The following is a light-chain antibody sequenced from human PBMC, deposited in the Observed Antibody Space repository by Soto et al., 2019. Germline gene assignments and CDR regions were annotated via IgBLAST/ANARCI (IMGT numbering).Light chain of an antibody. Sequence: DIQMTQSPSTRYASVGDRVTITCRDSQSIGASLAWFQQKPGKAPNLLIYKASSLESGVPSRFSGSGSGTEFTLTISTLQPDDFATYYCQQYNSSPLTFGGGTKVEIK. CDR1: QSIGAS. J-gene: IGKJ4*01. V-gene: IGKV1-5*03. CDR3: QQYNSSPLT. CDR2: KAS.